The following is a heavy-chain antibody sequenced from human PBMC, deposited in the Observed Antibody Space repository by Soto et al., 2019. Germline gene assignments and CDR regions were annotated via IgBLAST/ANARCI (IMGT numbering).Heavy chain of an antibody. V-gene: IGHV3-66*01. CDR3: ARAVENDALDI. D-gene: IGHD1-1*01. CDR2: IYSGGST. CDR1: GFTVSSNY. Sequence: GGSLRLSCGVSGFTVSSNYMNWFRQAPGRGLEWVSVIYSGGSTYYADSVRGRFTLSRDSSTNTLYLQMDSLRAEDTAVYYCARAVENDALDIWGQGTLVTVSS. J-gene: IGHJ3*02.